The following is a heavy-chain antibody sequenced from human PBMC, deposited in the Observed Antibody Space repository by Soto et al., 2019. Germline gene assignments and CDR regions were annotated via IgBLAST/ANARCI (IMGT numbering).Heavy chain of an antibody. V-gene: IGHV3-49*04. CDR2: VRSETYGGST. CDR1: GFTFSSYA. Sequence: PGGSLRLSCAASGFTFSSYAMSWVRQAPGKGLEWVGVVRSETYGGSTEYAASVKGRFRISRDDSESIAYLQMTNLTTEDTAVSYCTSGRGTSGWYADYWGKGIRVTASS. J-gene: IGHJ4*02. D-gene: IGHD6-13*01. CDR3: TSGRGTSGWYADY.